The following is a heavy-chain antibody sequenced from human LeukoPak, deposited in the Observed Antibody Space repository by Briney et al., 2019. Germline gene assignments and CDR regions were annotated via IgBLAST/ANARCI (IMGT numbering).Heavy chain of an antibody. D-gene: IGHD6-13*01. CDR2: IRYDGSNK. J-gene: IGHJ4*02. Sequence: PGGSLRLSCAASGFTFSSYGMHWVRQAPGKGLEWVAFIRYDGSNKYYADSVKGRFTISRDNSKNTLYLQMNSLRAEDTAVYYCAKISSSSWSHFDYWGQGTLVTVSS. CDR3: AKISSSSWSHFDY. CDR1: GFTFSSYG. V-gene: IGHV3-30*02.